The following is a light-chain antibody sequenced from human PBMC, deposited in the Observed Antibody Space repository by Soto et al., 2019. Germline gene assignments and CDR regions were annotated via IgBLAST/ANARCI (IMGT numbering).Light chain of an antibody. CDR3: QQRHMWPIT. CDR1: QSFRGL. J-gene: IGKJ5*01. Sequence: EVVLTQSPVTLSLSPGERATLSCRASQSFRGLLAWYQQKPGQAPRLLIYDAYNRATGIPPRFSGSASRTDFTLTISSLEPEDSAVYYCQQRHMWPITFGQGTRLEIK. V-gene: IGKV3-11*01. CDR2: DAY.